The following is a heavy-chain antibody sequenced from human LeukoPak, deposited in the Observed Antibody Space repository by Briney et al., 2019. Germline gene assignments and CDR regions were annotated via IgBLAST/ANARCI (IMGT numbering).Heavy chain of an antibody. D-gene: IGHD4-17*01. V-gene: IGHV3-9*01. CDR1: GFTFDDYH. CDR3: AKCQIYGEYRADAFDI. J-gene: IGHJ3*02. Sequence: QSGGSLRLSCAASGFTFDDYHMLWVRQAPGKGLEWVSDISWNSGSIGYADSVKGRFTISRDNAKSSLYLQMNSLRAEDTALYYCAKCQIYGEYRADAFDIWGQGTMVTVSS. CDR2: ISWNSGSI.